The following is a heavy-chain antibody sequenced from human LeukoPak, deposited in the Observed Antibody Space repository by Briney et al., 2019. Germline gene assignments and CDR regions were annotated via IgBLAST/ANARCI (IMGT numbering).Heavy chain of an antibody. J-gene: IGHJ6*03. Sequence: PSETLSLTCTVSGGSISSSSYYWGWIRQPPGKGLEWIGSIYYSGSTYYNPSLKSRVTISVDTSKNQFSLKLSSVTAADTAVYYCARVAYYDFWPYYHYMDVWGKGTTVTVSS. CDR2: IYYSGST. D-gene: IGHD3-3*01. V-gene: IGHV4-39*07. CDR3: ARVAYYDFWPYYHYMDV. CDR1: GGSISSSSYY.